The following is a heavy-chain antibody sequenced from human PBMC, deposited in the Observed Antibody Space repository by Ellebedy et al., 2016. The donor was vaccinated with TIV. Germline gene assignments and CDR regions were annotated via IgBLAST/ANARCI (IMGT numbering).Heavy chain of an antibody. CDR1: GGSMSRSSYY. CDR3: ARWFGELLYVRWLDT. Sequence: SETLSLTCTVSGGSMSRSSYYWGWIRQPPGKGLEWIGSIYYSGSTYYNPSLKSRVTISVDTSKDQFSLKLSSVTAADTAVYYCARWFGELLYVRWLDTWGQGTLVTVSS. V-gene: IGHV4-39*01. D-gene: IGHD3-10*01. CDR2: IYYSGST. J-gene: IGHJ5*02.